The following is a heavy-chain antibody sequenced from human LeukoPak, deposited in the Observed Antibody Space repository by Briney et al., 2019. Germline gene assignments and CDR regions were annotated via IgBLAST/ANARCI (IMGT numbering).Heavy chain of an antibody. V-gene: IGHV1-2*02. Sequence: ASVKVSCNASGYTFTGYYMHWVRQAPGQGLEWMGWINPNSGGTNYAQKFQGRVTMTRDTSISTAYMELSRLRSDDTAVYYCARAAHTYYYEGGFDPWGQGTLVTVSS. CDR1: GYTFTGYY. CDR3: ARAAHTYYYEGGFDP. CDR2: INPNSGGT. D-gene: IGHD3-22*01. J-gene: IGHJ5*02.